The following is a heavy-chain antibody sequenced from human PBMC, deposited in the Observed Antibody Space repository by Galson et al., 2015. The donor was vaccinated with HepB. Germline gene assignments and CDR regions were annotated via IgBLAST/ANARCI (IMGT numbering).Heavy chain of an antibody. CDR3: AREMKGGYCSGGSCHV. CDR1: GGSISSGGYY. V-gene: IGHV4-31*03. CDR2: IYYSGST. D-gene: IGHD2-15*01. Sequence: TLSLTCTVSGGSISSGGYYWSWIRQHPGKGLEWIGYIYYSGSTYYNPSLKSRVTISVDTSKNQFSLKLSSVTAADTAVYYCAREMKGGYCSGGSCHVWGQGTLVTVSS. J-gene: IGHJ4*02.